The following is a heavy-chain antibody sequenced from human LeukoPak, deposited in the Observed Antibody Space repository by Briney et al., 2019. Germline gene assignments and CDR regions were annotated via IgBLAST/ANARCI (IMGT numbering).Heavy chain of an antibody. D-gene: IGHD3-10*01. J-gene: IGHJ6*03. CDR3: ARDYYGSGSYYMPYYYYYMDV. CDR1: GYTFTGYY. Sequence: ASVKVSCKASGYTFTGYYIHWVRQAPGQGLEWMGGINPKSGGSNYAQKFQGRVTMTTDTSTSTAYMELRSLRSDDTAVYYCARDYYGSGSYYMPYYYYYMDVWGKGTTVTISS. V-gene: IGHV1-2*02. CDR2: INPKSGGS.